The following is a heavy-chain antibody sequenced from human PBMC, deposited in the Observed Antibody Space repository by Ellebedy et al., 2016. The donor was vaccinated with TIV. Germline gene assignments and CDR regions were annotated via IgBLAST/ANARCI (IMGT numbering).Heavy chain of an antibody. CDR2: INHSGST. CDR3: ARAVFGTKFDF. CDR1: VGSFSGYY. J-gene: IGHJ4*02. D-gene: IGHD1-14*01. Sequence: MPGGSLRLSCAVYVGSFSGYYWSWIRQPPGKGLEWIGEINHSGSTNYNPSLKSRVTISVDTSKNQFSLKVNSVTAADTAVYYCARAVFGTKFDFWGQGTLVTVSS. V-gene: IGHV4-34*01.